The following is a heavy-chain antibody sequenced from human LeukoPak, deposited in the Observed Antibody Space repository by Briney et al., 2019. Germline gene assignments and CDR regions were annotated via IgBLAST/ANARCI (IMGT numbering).Heavy chain of an antibody. J-gene: IGHJ4*01. D-gene: IGHD3-10*01. CDR2: INPSGGST. CDR1: GYTFTSYY. Sequence: ASVKVSCKASGYTFTSYYMHWVRQAPGQGLEWMGIINPSGGSTSYAQKFQGRVTMTRDTSTSTVYMELSSLRSEDTAVYYCAGSLNGSGSYYDSFDYWGQGTLVTASS. CDR3: AGSLNGSGSYYDSFDY. V-gene: IGHV1-46*01.